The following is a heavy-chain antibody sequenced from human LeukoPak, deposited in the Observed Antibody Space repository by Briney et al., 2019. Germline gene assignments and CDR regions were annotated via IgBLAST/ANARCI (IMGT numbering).Heavy chain of an antibody. D-gene: IGHD4-17*01. CDR3: AKEKGDYGDALGYFQH. CDR1: GFTFSSYA. J-gene: IGHJ1*01. CDR2: ISGSGGST. Sequence: GGSLRLSCAASGFTFSSYAMSWVRQAPGKGLEWVSAISGSGGSTYYADSVKGRFTISRDNSKNTLYLQMNSLRAEDTAVYCCAKEKGDYGDALGYFQHWGQGTLVTVSS. V-gene: IGHV3-23*01.